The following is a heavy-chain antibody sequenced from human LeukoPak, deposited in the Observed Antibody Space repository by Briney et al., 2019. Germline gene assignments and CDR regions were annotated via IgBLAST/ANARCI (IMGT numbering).Heavy chain of an antibody. CDR1: GFAFSNYA. V-gene: IGHV3-23*01. CDR2: TGFRSGT. J-gene: IGHJ4*02. Sequence: GGSLRLSCAASGFAFSNYAMNWVRQAPGKGLEWVSATGFRSGTQYADSVKGRFTISRDNSKNTLYLQMNSLRAEDTAVYYCAKEGYSYGKFDYWGQGTLVTVSS. D-gene: IGHD5-18*01. CDR3: AKEGYSYGKFDY.